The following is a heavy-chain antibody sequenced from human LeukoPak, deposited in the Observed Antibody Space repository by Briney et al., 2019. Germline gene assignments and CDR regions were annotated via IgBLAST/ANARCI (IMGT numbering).Heavy chain of an antibody. D-gene: IGHD3-3*01. J-gene: IGHJ5*02. Sequence: GRSLRLSCAASGFTFSSYAMHWVRQAPGKGLGWVAVISYDGSNKYYADSVKGRFTISRDNSKNTLYLQMNSLRAEDTAVYYCARGSNYDFWSGSLGGNWFDPWGQGTLVTVSS. CDR1: GFTFSSYA. CDR3: ARGSNYDFWSGSLGGNWFDP. CDR2: ISYDGSNK. V-gene: IGHV3-30*04.